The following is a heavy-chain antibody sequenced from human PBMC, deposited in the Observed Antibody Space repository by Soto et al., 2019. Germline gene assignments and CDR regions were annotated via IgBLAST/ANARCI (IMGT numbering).Heavy chain of an antibody. CDR3: ARDRNDY. CDR2: ISAYNGNT. CDR1: GYTFTSYG. Sequence: ASVKVSCKAPGYTFTSYGISWVRQAPGQGLEWMGWISAYNGNTNSVKGRFTISRDNSKNTLYLQMGSLRAEDMAVYYCARDRNDYWGQGTLVTVSS. J-gene: IGHJ4*02. V-gene: IGHV1-18*03.